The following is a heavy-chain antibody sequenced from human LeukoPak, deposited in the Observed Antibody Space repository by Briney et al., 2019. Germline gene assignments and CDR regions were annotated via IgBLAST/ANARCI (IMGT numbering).Heavy chain of an antibody. CDR3: AREGARWEPSFSAFDI. CDR2: FYYSGST. D-gene: IGHD1-26*01. V-gene: IGHV4-59*01. CDR1: GGSITTYY. J-gene: IGHJ3*02. Sequence: PSETLSLTCSVSGGSITTYYWSWIRQPPGKGLEWIGYFYYSGSTNYNPSLKSRVTISVDTSKNQFSLNLSSVTAADTAVYYCAREGARWEPSFSAFDIWGQGTMVTVSS.